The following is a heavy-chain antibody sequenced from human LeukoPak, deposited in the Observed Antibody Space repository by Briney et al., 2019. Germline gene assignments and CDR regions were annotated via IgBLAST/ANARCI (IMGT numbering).Heavy chain of an antibody. CDR3: ARVIDYYGSGSYYPYFDY. V-gene: IGHV3-53*01. CDR2: IYSGGST. D-gene: IGHD3-10*01. J-gene: IGHJ4*02. CDR1: GFTVSSNY. Sequence: PGGSLRLSCAASGFTVSSNYMSWVRQAPGKGLEWVSVIYSGGSTYYADSVKGRFTISRDNAKNSLYLQMNSLRAEDTAVYYCARVIDYYGSGSYYPYFDYWGQGTLVTVSS.